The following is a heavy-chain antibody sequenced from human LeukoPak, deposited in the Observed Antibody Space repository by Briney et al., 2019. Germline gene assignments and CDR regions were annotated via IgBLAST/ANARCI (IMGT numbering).Heavy chain of an antibody. CDR3: ARVPQYTVTTLYAFDI. Sequence: ASVKVSCKASGYTFTGYYMHWVRQAPGQGLEWMGWINPNSGGTNYAQKFQGRVTMTRDTSISTAYMELSRLRSDDTAVYYCARVPQYTVTTLYAFDIWGQGTMVTVSS. V-gene: IGHV1-2*02. D-gene: IGHD4-17*01. CDR1: GYTFTGYY. J-gene: IGHJ3*02. CDR2: INPNSGGT.